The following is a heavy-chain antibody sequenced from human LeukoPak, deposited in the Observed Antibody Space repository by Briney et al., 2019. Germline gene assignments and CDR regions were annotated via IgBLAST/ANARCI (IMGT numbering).Heavy chain of an antibody. V-gene: IGHV4-34*01. Sequence: PSETLSLTCAVYGGSFSGYYWSWIRQPPGKGLEWIGEINHSGSTNYNPSLKSRVTISVDTSKNQFSLKLSSVTAADTAVYYCARHGGYGGSDYWGQGTLVTVSS. CDR2: INHSGST. CDR1: GGSFSGYY. D-gene: IGHD4-23*01. J-gene: IGHJ4*02. CDR3: ARHGGYGGSDY.